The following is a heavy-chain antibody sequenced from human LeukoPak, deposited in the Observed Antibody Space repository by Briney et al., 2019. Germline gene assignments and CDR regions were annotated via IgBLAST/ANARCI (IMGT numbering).Heavy chain of an antibody. CDR1: GFTFTSYS. D-gene: IGHD1-26*01. Sequence: GSLRLSCAASGFTFTSYSMSWVRQAPGKGLEWVSGTSDRGDYTYYADSVKGRFTISRDNSKNTLYLQMNSLRAEDTALYFCAKRAQYNGNYPLDYWGQGTLVTVSS. CDR2: TSDRGDYT. V-gene: IGHV3-23*01. J-gene: IGHJ4*02. CDR3: AKRAQYNGNYPLDY.